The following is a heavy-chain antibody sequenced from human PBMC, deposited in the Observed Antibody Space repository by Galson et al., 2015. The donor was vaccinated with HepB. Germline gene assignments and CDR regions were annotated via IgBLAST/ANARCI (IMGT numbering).Heavy chain of an antibody. J-gene: IGHJ4*02. D-gene: IGHD1-26*01. CDR1: GFTFSSYS. CDR3: ARDLGWSLGELPPYFDY. Sequence: SLRLSCAASGFTFSSYSMNWVRQAPGKGLEWVSSISSSSSYIYYADSVKGRFTISRDNAKNSLYLQMNSLRAEDTAVYYCARDLGWSLGELPPYFDYWGQGTLVTVSS. V-gene: IGHV3-21*01. CDR2: ISSSSSYI.